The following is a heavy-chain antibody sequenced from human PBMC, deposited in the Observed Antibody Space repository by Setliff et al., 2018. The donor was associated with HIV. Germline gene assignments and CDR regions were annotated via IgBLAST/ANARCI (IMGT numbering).Heavy chain of an antibody. CDR2: ISAYYGKT. CDR3: AKCSEMLGTPATSSGYYCGWFDP. D-gene: IGHD3-22*01. J-gene: IGHJ5*02. V-gene: IGHV1-18*01. CDR1: GYTFTNYG. Sequence: ASVKVSCKASGYTFTNYGVSWVRQAPGQGLEWMGWISAYYGKTLYAQKFQGRVTMTTDTSTNTAYMDLRSLRSDDTAVYYCAKCSEMLGTPATSSGYYCGWFDPWGQGTLVTVSS.